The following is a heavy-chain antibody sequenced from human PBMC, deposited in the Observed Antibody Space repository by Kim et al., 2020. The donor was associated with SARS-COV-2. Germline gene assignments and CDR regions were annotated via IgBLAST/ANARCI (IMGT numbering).Heavy chain of an antibody. CDR3: ARDHPVFITMGAVDV. CDR2: ISYDGSNK. CDR1: GFTFSSYA. D-gene: IGHD3-10*01. V-gene: IGHV3-30-3*01. J-gene: IGHJ6*04. Sequence: GGSLRLSCAASGFTFSSYAMHWVRQAPGKGLEWVAVISYDGSNKYYADSVKGRFTISRDNSKNTLYLQMNSLRAEDTAVYYCARDHPVFITMGAVDVWGKGTTVTVSS.